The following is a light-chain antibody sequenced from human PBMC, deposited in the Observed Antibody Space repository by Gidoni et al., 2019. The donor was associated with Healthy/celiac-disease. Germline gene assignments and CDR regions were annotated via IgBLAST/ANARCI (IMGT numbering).Light chain of an antibody. CDR1: QGISNS. J-gene: IGKJ2*02. Sequence: DIQMTQSPSSLSASVGDRVTTSCRASQGISNSLAWYHQKQGKAPKLLLYAASRLGHGVPSRFSGSGCGTDYTLTISSLQPEDFATYYCQQYYSTPLCTFXQXTKLEIK. V-gene: IGKV1-NL1*01. CDR2: AAS. CDR3: QQYYSTPLCT.